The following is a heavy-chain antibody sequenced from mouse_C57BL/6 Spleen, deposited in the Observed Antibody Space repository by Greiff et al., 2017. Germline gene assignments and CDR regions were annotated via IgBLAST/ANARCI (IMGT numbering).Heavy chain of an antibody. Sequence: QVQLQQPGAELVKPGASVKLSCKASGYTFTSYWMQWVKQRPGQGLEWIGEIDPSDSYTNYNQKFKGKATLTVDTSSSTAYMQLSSLTSEASAVYYCARRTTVVAHWYFDVWGTGTTVTVSS. J-gene: IGHJ1*03. CDR2: IDPSDSYT. V-gene: IGHV1-50*01. CDR3: ARRTTVVAHWYFDV. D-gene: IGHD1-1*01. CDR1: GYTFTSYW.